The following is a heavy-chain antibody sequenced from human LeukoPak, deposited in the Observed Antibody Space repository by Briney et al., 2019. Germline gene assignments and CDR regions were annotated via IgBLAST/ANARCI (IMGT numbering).Heavy chain of an antibody. CDR2: IYSSGST. J-gene: IGHJ5*02. D-gene: IGHD6-13*01. Sequence: NSSETLSLTCTVSGGSISSYYWSWIRQPPGKGLEWIGYIYSSGSTYYNPSLKSRVTISVDTSENQVSLKLTSVTAADTAVYYCARHGRGVADPWGQGTLVTVSS. V-gene: IGHV4-59*08. CDR3: ARHGRGVADP. CDR1: GGSISSYY.